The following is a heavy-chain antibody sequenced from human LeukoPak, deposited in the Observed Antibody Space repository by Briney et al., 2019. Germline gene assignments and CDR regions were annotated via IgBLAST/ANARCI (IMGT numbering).Heavy chain of an antibody. V-gene: IGHV1-2*02. D-gene: IGHD2-2*02. CDR1: GYTFTGYY. CDR2: INPNSGGI. J-gene: IGHJ4*02. Sequence: ASVKVSCKASGYTFTGYYMHWVRQAPGQGLEWMGWINPNSGGINYAQKFQGRVTMTRDTSISTAYMELSRLRSDDTDVYYCARGSLSRSSTSCYMYYWGQGTLVTVSS. CDR3: ARGSLSRSSTSCYMYY.